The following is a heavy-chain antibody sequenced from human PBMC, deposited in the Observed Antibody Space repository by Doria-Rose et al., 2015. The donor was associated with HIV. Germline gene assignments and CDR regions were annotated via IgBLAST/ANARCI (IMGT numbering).Heavy chain of an antibody. J-gene: IGHJ3*02. CDR2: INHSGSA. V-gene: IGHV4-34*01. CDR1: GGSFSGYY. CDR3: ARGKEMTTTIDAFDI. D-gene: IGHD1-26*01. Sequence: QVQLQQWGAGLLKPSETLSLTCAVYGGSFSGYYWTWIRRPPGKGLEWIGEINHSGSANHNPSLKSRVTVSVDTSKNQLSLKLSSVIAADTAVYYCARGKEMTTTIDAFDIWGQGTVVTVSS.